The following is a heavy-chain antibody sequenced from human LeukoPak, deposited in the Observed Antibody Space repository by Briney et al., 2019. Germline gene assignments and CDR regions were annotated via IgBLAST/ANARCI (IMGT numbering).Heavy chain of an antibody. CDR3: ARVDCSSTSCYLDGMDV. Sequence: GGSLRLSCAASRFTFSSYWMHWVRQAPGKGLLWVSRINGEGSSAYYADSVKGRFTISRDNANNTLYLQMNSLRAEDTAVYYCARVDCSSTSCYLDGMDVWGQGTTVTVSS. D-gene: IGHD2-2*01. CDR1: RFTFSSYW. V-gene: IGHV3-74*01. J-gene: IGHJ6*02. CDR2: INGEGSSA.